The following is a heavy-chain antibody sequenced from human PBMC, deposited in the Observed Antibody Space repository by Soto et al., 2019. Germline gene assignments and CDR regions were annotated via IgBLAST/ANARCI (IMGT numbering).Heavy chain of an antibody. J-gene: IGHJ4*02. Sequence: LRLSCAASGFTFSSYAMHWVRQAPGKGLEWVAVISYDGSNKYYADSVKGRFTISRDNSKNTLYLQMNSLRAEDTAVYYCARDLAAAMGELDYWGQGTLVTVSS. CDR3: ARDLAAAMGELDY. CDR1: GFTFSSYA. V-gene: IGHV3-30-3*01. CDR2: ISYDGSNK. D-gene: IGHD6-13*01.